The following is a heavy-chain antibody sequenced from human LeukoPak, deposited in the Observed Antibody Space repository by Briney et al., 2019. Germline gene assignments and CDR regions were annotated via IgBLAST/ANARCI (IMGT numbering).Heavy chain of an antibody. CDR2: ISGSGGST. J-gene: IGHJ4*02. CDR3: AKAYGSGKGFDY. Sequence: KPGGSLRLSCAASGFTFSSYAMSRVRQAPGKGLEWVSAISGSGGSTYYADSVKGRFTISRDNSKNTLYLQMNSLRAEDTAVYYCAKAYGSGKGFDYWGQGTLVTVSS. D-gene: IGHD3-10*01. CDR1: GFTFSSYA. V-gene: IGHV3-23*01.